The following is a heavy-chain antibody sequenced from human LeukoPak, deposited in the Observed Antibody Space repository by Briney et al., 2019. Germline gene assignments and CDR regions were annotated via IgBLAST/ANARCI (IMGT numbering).Heavy chain of an antibody. V-gene: IGHV3-7*01. J-gene: IGHJ3*02. CDR2: IRQDGSRK. Sequence: GGSLRLSCAASEFTFSEYWMTWVRQSPGKGLEWVANIRQDGSRKYYVDSVMGRFTISRDNAKNSLYLQMDSLRAEDTATYYCARDSNFHSDYYYDVFDIWGQGTVVTVSS. D-gene: IGHD2-21*02. CDR3: ARDSNFHSDYYYDVFDI. CDR1: EFTFSEYW.